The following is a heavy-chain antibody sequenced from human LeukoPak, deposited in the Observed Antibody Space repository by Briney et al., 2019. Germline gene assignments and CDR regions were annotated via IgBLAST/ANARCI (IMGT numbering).Heavy chain of an antibody. V-gene: IGHV3-23*01. J-gene: IGHJ6*03. CDR2: ISGSGDTT. Sequence: TGGSLRLSCAASGFTFSTYGMNWVRQAPGKGLEWVSAISGSGDTTYYADSVKGRFTISRDNAKNSLYLQMNSLRAEDTAVYYCARNSSWSYYYMDVWGKGTTVTVSS. D-gene: IGHD6-13*01. CDR1: GFTFSTYG. CDR3: ARNSSWSYYYMDV.